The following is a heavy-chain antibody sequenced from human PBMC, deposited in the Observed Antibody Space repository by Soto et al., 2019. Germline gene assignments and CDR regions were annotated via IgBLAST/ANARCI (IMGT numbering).Heavy chain of an antibody. V-gene: IGHV3-74*01. J-gene: IGHJ1*01. CDR1: GFNFNNYW. CDR3: VRDSWCIHV. CDR2: INNDGSST. D-gene: IGHD2-15*01. Sequence: EVQLVESGGDLVQPGGSLRLSCAASGFNFNNYWMHWVRQAPGKGLVWVSQINNDGSSTTYGDSVKGRFTSSRDNAKNPLYLQMHNLRTDDTAVYYCVRDSWCIHVWGQGTLVTVSS.